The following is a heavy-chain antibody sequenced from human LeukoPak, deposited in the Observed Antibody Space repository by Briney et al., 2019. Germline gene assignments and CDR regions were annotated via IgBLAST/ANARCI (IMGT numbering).Heavy chain of an antibody. V-gene: IGHV1-18*04. CDR2: ISTYNNNT. Sequence: GASVKVSCKASGYTFTGYYMHWVRQAPGQGLEWMGWISTYNNNTNYAQKFQGRVTMTTDTSTNTAYMELRSLRSDDTAVYYCARGVAMVWGIYDYWGQGTLVTVSS. CDR1: GYTFTGYY. D-gene: IGHD3-10*01. J-gene: IGHJ4*02. CDR3: ARGVAMVWGIYDY.